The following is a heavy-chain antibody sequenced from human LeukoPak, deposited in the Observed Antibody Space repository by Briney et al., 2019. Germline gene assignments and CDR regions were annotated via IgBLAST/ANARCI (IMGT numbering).Heavy chain of an antibody. Sequence: SETLSLTCTVSGGSISSYYWSWLRQPPGKGLEWIGYIYYSGSTNYNPSLKSRVTISVDTSKNQFSLKLSFMTSADTAVYYCARAIYYYDSSCYFDWGQGTLVSVSS. D-gene: IGHD3-22*01. CDR1: GGSISSYY. CDR3: ARAIYYYDSSCYFD. V-gene: IGHV4-59*01. CDR2: IYYSGST. J-gene: IGHJ4*02.